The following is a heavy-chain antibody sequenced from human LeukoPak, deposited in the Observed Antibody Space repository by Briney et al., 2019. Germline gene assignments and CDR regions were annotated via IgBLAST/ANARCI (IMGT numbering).Heavy chain of an antibody. V-gene: IGHV4-38-2*02. Sequence: SETLSLTCAVSGFSISSVYHWGWVRPPPGEGLEWSGTMHHSGSTYYNPSLKSRVTMSTDTSKHQFSLKLSSVTAADTAVYYCARERSYFVFDYWGQGTLVTVS. J-gene: IGHJ4*02. CDR1: GFSISSVYH. D-gene: IGHD3-10*01. CDR2: MHHSGST. CDR3: ARERSYFVFDY.